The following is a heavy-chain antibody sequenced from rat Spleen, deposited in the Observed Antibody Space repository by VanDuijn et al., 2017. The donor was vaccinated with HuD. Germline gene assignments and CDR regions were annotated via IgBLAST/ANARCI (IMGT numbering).Heavy chain of an antibody. CDR3: ARVGYSSYVRYFDY. D-gene: IGHD1-2*01. Sequence: VQLKESGPGLVQPSQTLSLTCTVSGFSLTSDGVSWVRQPPGKGLEWIAAVSSGGNTYYDSTLKSRLSISRDTSKSQVFLKMNSLQTEDTATYYCARVGYSSYVRYFDYWGQGVMVTVSS. V-gene: IGHV2S12*01. CDR1: GFSLTSDG. J-gene: IGHJ2*01. CDR2: VSSGGNT.